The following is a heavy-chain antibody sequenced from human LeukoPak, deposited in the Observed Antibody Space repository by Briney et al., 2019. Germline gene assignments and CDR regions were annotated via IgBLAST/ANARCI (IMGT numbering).Heavy chain of an antibody. CDR2: INHSGST. CDR1: GGSFSGYY. J-gene: IGHJ4*02. CDR3: ARLRYGNYLDY. Sequence: PSETLSLTCAVYGGSFSGYYWSWIRQPPGKGLEWIGEINHSGSTNHNPSLKSRVTISVDTSKNQFSLKLSSVTAADTAVYYCARLRYGNYLDYWGQGTLVTVSS. V-gene: IGHV4-34*01. D-gene: IGHD4-17*01.